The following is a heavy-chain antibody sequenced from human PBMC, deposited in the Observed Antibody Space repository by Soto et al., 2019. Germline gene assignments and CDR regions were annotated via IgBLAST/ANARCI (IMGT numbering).Heavy chain of an antibody. CDR3: AARYDFWSGYGY. V-gene: IGHV3-74*01. D-gene: IGHD3-3*01. J-gene: IGHJ4*02. Sequence: PGGSLRLSCAASGFTFNNYWMHWVRQVPGKGLVWVSRISGDASTAHYADFAKGRFTISIXXXXXTXYXQXXXLRAXDTAVYYCAARYDFWSGYGYWGQGTRVTVSS. CDR2: ISGDASTA. CDR1: GFTFNNYW.